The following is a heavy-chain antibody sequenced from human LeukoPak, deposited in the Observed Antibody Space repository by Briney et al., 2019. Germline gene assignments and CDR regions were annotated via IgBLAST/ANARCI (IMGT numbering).Heavy chain of an antibody. CDR1: AGSMNTYF. Sequence: ASETLSLTCTVSAGSMNTYFWTWVRQPAGKGLEWIGRISGSGTPYYNPSLESRVAISLDTSNNKFFLKVTSVTAADTAVYYCARGSELTKPSGHYTFDSWGQGTLVSVSS. J-gene: IGHJ4*02. D-gene: IGHD3-3*01. V-gene: IGHV4-4*07. CDR2: ISGSGTP. CDR3: ARGSELTKPSGHYTFDS.